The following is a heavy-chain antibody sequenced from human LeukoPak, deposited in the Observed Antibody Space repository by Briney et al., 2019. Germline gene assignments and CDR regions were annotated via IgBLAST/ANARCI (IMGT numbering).Heavy chain of an antibody. Sequence: GRSLRLSCAASGFTFSSYAMHWVRQAPGKGLEWVAVISYDGSNKYYADSVKGRFTISRDNSKNTLYLQMNSLRAEDTAVYYCAMRRFDPWGQGTLVTVSS. J-gene: IGHJ5*02. CDR1: GFTFSSYA. CDR3: AMRRFDP. CDR2: ISYDGSNK. V-gene: IGHV3-30*04.